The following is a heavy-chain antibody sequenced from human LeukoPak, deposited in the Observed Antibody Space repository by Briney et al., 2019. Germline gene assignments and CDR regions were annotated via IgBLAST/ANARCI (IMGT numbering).Heavy chain of an antibody. Sequence: GGSLRLSCAASGFTSSSYAMSWVRQAPGKGLEWVSGISGSGGSTYYADSVKGRSIISRDNPKNTLYLQMNSLRAEDTAVYYCAKLAFGEFTDCWGQGTLVTVSS. CDR3: AKLAFGEFTDC. CDR1: GFTSSSYA. J-gene: IGHJ4*02. V-gene: IGHV3-23*01. D-gene: IGHD3-10*01. CDR2: ISGSGGST.